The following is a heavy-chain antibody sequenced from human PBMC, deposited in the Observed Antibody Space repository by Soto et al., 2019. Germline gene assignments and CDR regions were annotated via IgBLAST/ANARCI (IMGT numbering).Heavy chain of an antibody. CDR1: GGSISSNNW. J-gene: IGHJ5*01. V-gene: IGHV4-4*02. CDR3: ARERYDSSVFDC. CDR2: VYHSGST. Sequence: QVQLRESGPGLVKPSGTLSLTCAVSGGSISSNNWWSWVRQPPGKGLEWIGEVYHSGSTNYNPSLTSRVTISLDKSKNQFSLNLSSVTAADTAVYYCARERYDSSVFDCWGQGTLVTVSS. D-gene: IGHD3-22*01.